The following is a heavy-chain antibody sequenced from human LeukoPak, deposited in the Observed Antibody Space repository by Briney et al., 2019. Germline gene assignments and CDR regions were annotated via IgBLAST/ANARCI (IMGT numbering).Heavy chain of an antibody. CDR3: ARALLRFSFYGVDV. CDR1: GGSISSYY. D-gene: IGHD3-3*01. CDR2: IYYSGST. J-gene: IGHJ6*02. V-gene: IGHV4-59*01. Sequence: PSETLSLTCTVSGGSISSYYWSWIRQPPGKGLEWIGYIYYSGSTNYNPSLKSRVTISVGTSKNQFSLKLSSVTAADTAVYYCARALLRFSFYGVDVWGQGTTVTVSS.